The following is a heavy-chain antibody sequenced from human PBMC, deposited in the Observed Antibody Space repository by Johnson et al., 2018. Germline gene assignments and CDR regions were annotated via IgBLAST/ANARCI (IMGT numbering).Heavy chain of an antibody. V-gene: IGHV3-21*01. CDR3: ARDIYLTDVGYSPSSLYWHLFDP. D-gene: IGHD6-6*01. Sequence: VQLVESGGGLVKXGGSLRLXCAASGFTFSDYSMNWVRQAPGKGLEWVSCISSSSSHIYYADSAKGRFTISRDNPKNSLYLQMNSLRAADTAVYYCARDIYLTDVGYSPSSLYWHLFDPWGQGTLVTVSS. CDR2: ISSSSSHI. J-gene: IGHJ5*02. CDR1: GFTFSDYS.